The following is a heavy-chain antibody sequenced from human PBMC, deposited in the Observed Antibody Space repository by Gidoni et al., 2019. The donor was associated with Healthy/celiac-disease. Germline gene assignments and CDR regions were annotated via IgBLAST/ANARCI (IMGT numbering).Heavy chain of an antibody. J-gene: IGHJ6*02. CDR3: ARDQSNPSLDNYYYGMDV. CDR1: GLPFSSYA. V-gene: IGHV3-30-3*01. CDR2: ISYDGSNK. D-gene: IGHD2-2*01. Sequence: QMQLVESGGGVVQPGRSLRLSCAASGLPFSSYAMHWVRQAPGKGLEWVAVISYDGSNKYYADSVKGRFTISRDNSKNTLYLQMNSLRAEDTAVYYCARDQSNPSLDNYYYGMDVWGQGTTVTVSS.